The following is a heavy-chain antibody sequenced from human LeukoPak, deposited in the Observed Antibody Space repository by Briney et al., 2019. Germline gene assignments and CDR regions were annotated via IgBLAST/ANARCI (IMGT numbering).Heavy chain of an antibody. J-gene: IGHJ5*02. V-gene: IGHV1-8*01. Sequence: ASVKVSCKASGYTFTSYDINWVRQATGQGLEWMGWMNPNSGNTGYAQKFQGRVTMTRNTSISTAYMELSSLRSEDTAVSYCARTTPPRYDYVWGSYRYPFWFDPWGQGTLVTVSS. CDR2: MNPNSGNT. D-gene: IGHD3-16*02. CDR3: ARTTPPRYDYVWGSYRYPFWFDP. CDR1: GYTFTSYD.